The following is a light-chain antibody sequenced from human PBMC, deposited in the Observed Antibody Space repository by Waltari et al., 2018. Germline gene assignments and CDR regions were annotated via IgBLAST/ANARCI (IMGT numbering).Light chain of an antibody. CDR1: SSDLVASKY. V-gene: IGLV2-11*01. J-gene: IGLJ2*01. Sequence: QSALTQPRSVSGSPGQSVTISCTGTSSDLVASKYASSYQQYPGKAPKLMIYDVTKRPPGVPDRFSASKSGSTASLTISGLQAEDEADYYCCSYAGSYTVLFGGGTKLTVL. CDR2: DVT. CDR3: CSYAGSYTVL.